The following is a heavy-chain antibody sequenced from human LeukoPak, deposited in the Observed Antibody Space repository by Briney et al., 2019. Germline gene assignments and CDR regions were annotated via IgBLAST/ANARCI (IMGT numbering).Heavy chain of an antibody. CDR2: IYTSGST. J-gene: IGHJ6*02. CDR3: ARDRSGRYYYYGMDV. CDR1: GDSISTSGYY. D-gene: IGHD3-3*01. V-gene: IGHV4-61*02. Sequence: SETLSLTCTVSGDSISTSGYYWSWIRQPAGKGLEWIGRIYTSGSTNYNPSLKSRVTMSVDTSKNQFSLKLSSVTAADTAVYYCARDRSGRYYYYGMDVWGQGTTVTVSS.